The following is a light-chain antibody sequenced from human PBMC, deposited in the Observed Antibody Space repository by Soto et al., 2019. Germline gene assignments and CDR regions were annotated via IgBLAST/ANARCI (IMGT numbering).Light chain of an antibody. V-gene: IGKV3-11*01. CDR1: QSVDRY. Sequence: EVVLTQAPVILHLSPGKTATLACRASQSVDRYVARYQQKLGQAPRLLLYDAYTRPTGVAARFTGSESATDFSLTITSLEPEDFAVYYCQQRGKWPIAFGQGTKVE. J-gene: IGKJ2*01. CDR3: QQRGKWPIA. CDR2: DAY.